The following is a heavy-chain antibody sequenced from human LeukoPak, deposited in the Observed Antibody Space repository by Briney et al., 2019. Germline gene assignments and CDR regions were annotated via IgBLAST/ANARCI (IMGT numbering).Heavy chain of an antibody. J-gene: IGHJ3*02. V-gene: IGHV3-30*04. CDR2: ISYDGSNK. D-gene: IGHD2-2*03. CDR3: ARNPDGYCSSASCNDAFDI. CDR1: GFTFSSYA. Sequence: PGRSLRLSCAASGFTFSSYAMRWVRPAPGKGLEWVAVISYDGSNKYYADSVKGRFTISRDNSKNTLYLQMNSLRAEDTAVYYCARNPDGYCSSASCNDAFDIWGQGTMVTVSS.